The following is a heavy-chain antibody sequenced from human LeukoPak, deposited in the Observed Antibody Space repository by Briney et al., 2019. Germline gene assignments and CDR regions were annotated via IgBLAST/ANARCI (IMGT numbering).Heavy chain of an antibody. V-gene: IGHV3-33*06. CDR3: AKDAQRGFDYSNSLQN. Sequence: GGSLRLSCAASGITFSHYGMHWVRQTPGAGREWVAVIWSDGGDKYYAKSVKGRFTISRDNSKNSLFLQMNSLRAEDTAVCYCAKDAQRGFDYSNSLQNWGQGILVTVSS. J-gene: IGHJ1*01. D-gene: IGHD4-11*01. CDR2: IWSDGGDK. CDR1: GITFSHYG.